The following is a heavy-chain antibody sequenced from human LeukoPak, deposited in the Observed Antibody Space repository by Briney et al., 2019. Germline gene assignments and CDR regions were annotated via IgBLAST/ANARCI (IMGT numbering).Heavy chain of an antibody. CDR1: GGTFSSDA. CDR3: ARDRSEYSSSWYTGGYYYMDV. Sequence: ASVKVSCKASGGTFSSDAISWVRQAPGQGLEWMGWINPNSGGTNYAQKFQGRVTMTRDTSISTAYMELSRLRSDDTAVYYCARDRSEYSSSWYTGGYYYMDVWGKGTTVTVSS. J-gene: IGHJ6*03. CDR2: INPNSGGT. D-gene: IGHD6-13*01. V-gene: IGHV1-2*02.